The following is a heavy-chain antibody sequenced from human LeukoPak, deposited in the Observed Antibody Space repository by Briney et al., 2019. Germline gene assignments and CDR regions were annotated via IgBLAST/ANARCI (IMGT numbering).Heavy chain of an antibody. V-gene: IGHV3-53*01. CDR3: ARGRYSSYMDV. J-gene: IGHJ6*03. CDR1: GFTVSSNY. D-gene: IGHD2-15*01. CDR2: IYSGGST. Sequence: GGSLRLSCAASGFTVSSNYMSWVRQAPGKGLEWVSVIYSGGSTYYADSVKGRFTISRDNSKNTLYLQMNSLRAEDTAVYYCARGRYSSYMDVWGKGTTVTISS.